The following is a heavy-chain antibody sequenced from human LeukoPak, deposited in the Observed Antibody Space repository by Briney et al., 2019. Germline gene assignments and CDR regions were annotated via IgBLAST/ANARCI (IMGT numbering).Heavy chain of an antibody. D-gene: IGHD3-3*01. CDR1: GFTLSNAW. CDR3: TTELSLRFLEWLFA. V-gene: IGHV3-15*01. CDR2: IQSKTDGGTT. Sequence: GGALRLSCAASGFTLSNAWMSWVRQAPGRGLEWVGRIQSKTDGGTTDYAASVKGRLTISRDDSKNTLYLQMNSLKTEDTAVYYCTTELSLRFLEWLFAWGQGTLVTVSS. J-gene: IGHJ5*02.